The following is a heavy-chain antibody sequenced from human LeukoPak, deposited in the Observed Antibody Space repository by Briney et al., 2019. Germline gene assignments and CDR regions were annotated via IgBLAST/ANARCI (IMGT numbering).Heavy chain of an antibody. D-gene: IGHD1-14*01. V-gene: IGHV4-39*07. CDR1: GGSISSSSYY. CDR3: ARDQANRYNT. J-gene: IGHJ5*02. Sequence: PSETPSLTCTVSGGSISSSSYYWGWIRQPPGKGLEWIGSIYYSGSTYYNPSLKSRVTISVDTSKNQFSLKLSSVTAADTAVYYCARDQANRYNTWGQGTLVTVSS. CDR2: IYYSGST.